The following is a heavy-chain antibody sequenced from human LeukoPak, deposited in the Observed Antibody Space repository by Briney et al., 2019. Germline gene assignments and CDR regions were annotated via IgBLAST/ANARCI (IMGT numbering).Heavy chain of an antibody. D-gene: IGHD5-18*01. Sequence: QSGGSLRLSCAASGFTLSSYWMHWVRQAPGKGLVWVSGIDSDGRSTSYADSVKGRFTISRDPAKNTLFLQMNSLRAEDTAVHYCARDTAPSYWGQGTLVTVSS. CDR2: IDSDGRST. J-gene: IGHJ4*02. CDR1: GFTLSSYW. V-gene: IGHV3-74*01. CDR3: ARDTAPSY.